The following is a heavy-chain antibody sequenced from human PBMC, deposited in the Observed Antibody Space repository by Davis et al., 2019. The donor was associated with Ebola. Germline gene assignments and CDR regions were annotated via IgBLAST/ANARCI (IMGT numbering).Heavy chain of an antibody. CDR1: GYTFTSYA. V-gene: IGHV1-3*01. Sequence: ASAKVSCNASGYTFTSYAMHWVRQAPGQRLEWMGWINAGNGNTKYSQKFQGRVTITRDTSASTAYMELSSLRSEDTAVYYCARIPPYYYDSSPLYYYCGMDVWGQGTTVTVSS. D-gene: IGHD3-22*01. CDR3: ARIPPYYYDSSPLYYYCGMDV. J-gene: IGHJ6*02. CDR2: INAGNGNT.